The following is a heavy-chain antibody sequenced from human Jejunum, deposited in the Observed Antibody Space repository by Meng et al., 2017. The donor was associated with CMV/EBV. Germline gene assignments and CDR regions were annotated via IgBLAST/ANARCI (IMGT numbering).Heavy chain of an antibody. CDR3: GDPPAGY. V-gene: IGHV4-4*01. J-gene: IGHJ4*02. Sequence: LSRTCVVCGGSLSCTIWWNWVRQPPGGGLEWIGEIFHSGATNYNPSLKSRVTISIDNSKNQFSLKLTSVTAADTAVYFCGDPPAGYWGQGVLVTVSS. CDR2: IFHSGAT. CDR1: GGSLSCTIW.